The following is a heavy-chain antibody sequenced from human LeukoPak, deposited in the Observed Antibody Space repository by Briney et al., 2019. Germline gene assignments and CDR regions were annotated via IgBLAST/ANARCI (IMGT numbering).Heavy chain of an antibody. CDR1: GGSISSGDYY. CDR3: ASAPRYDYYFDY. D-gene: IGHD5-12*01. CDR2: IYYSGST. Sequence: SETLSLTCTVSGGSISSGDYYWSWIRQPPGKGLEWIGYIYYSGSTYYNPSFKSRVTISVDTSKNQFSLKLSSVTAADTAVYYCASAPRYDYYFDYWGQGTLVTVSS. V-gene: IGHV4-30-4*01. J-gene: IGHJ4*02.